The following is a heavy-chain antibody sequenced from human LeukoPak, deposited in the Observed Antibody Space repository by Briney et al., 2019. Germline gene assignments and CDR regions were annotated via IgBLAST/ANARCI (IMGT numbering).Heavy chain of an antibody. D-gene: IGHD1-7*01. CDR1: GVSFTSDY. Sequence: SETLSLTCTVSGVSFTSDYWSWLRQPAGKGLEGIGRFYTSGTTNYNPSLKSRVTMSADTSKNRFSLKLRSVTAADTAVYYCARCRHGNCDYFDYWGQGTLVTVSS. V-gene: IGHV4-4*07. CDR3: ARCRHGNCDYFDY. J-gene: IGHJ4*02. CDR2: FYTSGTT.